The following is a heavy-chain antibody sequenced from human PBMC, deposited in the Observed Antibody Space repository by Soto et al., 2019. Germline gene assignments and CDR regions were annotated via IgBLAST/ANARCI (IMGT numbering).Heavy chain of an antibody. CDR1: GYNFAGYC. J-gene: IGHJ4*02. CDR2: IYPSDSDT. V-gene: IGHV5-51*01. Sequence: ESLKISCKGSGYNFAGYCIAWVRQMPGKGLELMGTIYPSDSDTRYRPSFQGQVTISADKSISSAYLQWSSLRASDTAMYYCARGGVSTRTFDYWGQGTPVTVSS. CDR3: ARGGVSTRTFDY. D-gene: IGHD3-3*01.